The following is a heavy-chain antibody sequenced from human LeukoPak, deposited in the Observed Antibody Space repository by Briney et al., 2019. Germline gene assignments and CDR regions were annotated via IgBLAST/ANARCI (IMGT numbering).Heavy chain of an antibody. D-gene: IGHD5-24*01. CDR1: GFTFRSYW. CDR3: VRDGDDFNFDY. Sequence: GGSLRLSCAASGFTFRSYWMHWVREAPRKGLVWVSRVKGDGGFTNYADSVYGRITISRDNAKNTLYLHMHSLRAEDTAVYYCVRDGDDFNFDYWGQGSLVTVSS. J-gene: IGHJ4*02. CDR2: VKGDGGFT. V-gene: IGHV3-74*01.